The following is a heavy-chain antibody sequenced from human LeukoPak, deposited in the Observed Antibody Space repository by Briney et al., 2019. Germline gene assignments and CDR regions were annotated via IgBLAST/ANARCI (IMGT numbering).Heavy chain of an antibody. J-gene: IGHJ3*02. CDR3: ARGSGPQRHPAVRLTKGGAFDI. D-gene: IGHD3-10*01. CDR1: GGSISGYY. Sequence: SETLSLTCTVSGGSISGYYWSWIRQPPGKGLEWIGYIYYSGSTNYNPSLKSRVTISVDTSKNQFSLKLSSVTAADTAVYYCARGSGPQRHPAVRLTKGGAFDIWGQGTMVTVSS. V-gene: IGHV4-59*01. CDR2: IYYSGST.